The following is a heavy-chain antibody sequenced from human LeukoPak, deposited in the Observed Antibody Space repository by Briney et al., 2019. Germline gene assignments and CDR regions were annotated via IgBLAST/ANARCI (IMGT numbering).Heavy chain of an antibody. J-gene: IGHJ4*02. CDR1: GFTFSNYA. V-gene: IGHV3-23*01. D-gene: IGHD2-8*01. Sequence: GGSLRLSCAASGFTFSNYAMSWVRQAPGKGLEWVSGISGSGGDTYYADSVKGRFTISRDNSKNTLYLQMNGLRAEDTAVYYCAKDRSCTNNICHGDFDYWGQGTLVTVSS. CDR2: ISGSGGDT. CDR3: AKDRSCTNNICHGDFDY.